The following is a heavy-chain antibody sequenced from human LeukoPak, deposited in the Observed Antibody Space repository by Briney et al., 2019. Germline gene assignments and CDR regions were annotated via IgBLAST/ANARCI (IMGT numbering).Heavy chain of an antibody. CDR1: GFSLNTRDLG. V-gene: IGHV2-5*02. CDR2: IYWDDDA. J-gene: IGHJ4*02. D-gene: IGHD1-26*01. Sequence: SGPTLVKPTQTLTLTCTFSGFSLNTRDLGVGWIRQPPGKAPEWLAVIYWDDDARYRPSLKTRLTITKDTSKNQVVLTMTDMAPVGTATFYCARERIVAAFQVFDYWGQGTPVSVSS. CDR3: ARERIVAAFQVFDY.